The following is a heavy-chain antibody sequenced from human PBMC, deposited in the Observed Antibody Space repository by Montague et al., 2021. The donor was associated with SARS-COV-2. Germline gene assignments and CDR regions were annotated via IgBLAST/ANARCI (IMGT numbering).Heavy chain of an antibody. CDR2: IYYSGXX. J-gene: IGHJ4*02. D-gene: IGHD3-16*01. Sequence: SETLSLTCTVSGDSVSSTTYYWAWIRQPPGKGLEYIGTIYYSGXXXYXXSLKSRVAMSVDTSKNQFSLKLDSVTAADMAVYYCARVGGGRTFYYWGQGILVTVSS. V-gene: IGHV4-39*07. CDR1: GDSVSSTTYY. CDR3: ARVGGGRTFYY.